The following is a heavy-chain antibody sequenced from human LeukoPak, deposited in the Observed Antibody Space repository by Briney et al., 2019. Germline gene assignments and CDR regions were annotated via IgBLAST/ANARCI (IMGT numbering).Heavy chain of an antibody. D-gene: IGHD3-3*01. CDR1: GFTFSSYA. CDR3: AREEGSRFLEWLTLDY. Sequence: GGSLRLSCAASGFTFSSYAMHWVRQAPGKGLEWVAVISYDGSNKYYADSVKGRFTISGDNSKNTLYLQMNSLRAEDTAVYYCAREEGSRFLEWLTLDYWGQGTLVTVSS. V-gene: IGHV3-30-3*01. CDR2: ISYDGSNK. J-gene: IGHJ4*02.